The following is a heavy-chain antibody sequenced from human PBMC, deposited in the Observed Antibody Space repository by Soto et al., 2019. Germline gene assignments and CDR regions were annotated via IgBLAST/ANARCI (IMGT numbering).Heavy chain of an antibody. CDR1: GSTFSSYA. D-gene: IGHD2-21*01. CDR3: ADGFVVVIAPKNWFDP. V-gene: IGHV3-23*01. Sequence: GGSLRLSCAASGSTFSSYAMSWVRQAPGKGPEWVSTISGSGGTTYYADSVKGRFTISRDNSKNTLYLQMNSLRAEDTAVYYCADGFVVVIAPKNWFDPWGQRTLVTVSS. CDR2: ISGSGGTT. J-gene: IGHJ5*02.